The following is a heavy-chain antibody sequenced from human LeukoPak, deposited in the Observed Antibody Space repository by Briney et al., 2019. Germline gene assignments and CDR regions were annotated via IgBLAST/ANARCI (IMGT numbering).Heavy chain of an antibody. CDR2: IYYSGST. CDR3: VRLLLDGFSSSWYLRMSYFDY. V-gene: IGHV4-39*01. J-gene: IGHJ4*02. D-gene: IGHD6-13*01. Sequence: SETLSLTCTVSGGSISSYYWGWIRQPPGKGLEWIGSIYYSGSTYYNPSLKSRVTISVDTSKNQFSLKLSSVTAADTAVYYCVRLLLDGFSSSWYLRMSYFDYWGQGTLVTVSS. CDR1: GGSISSYY.